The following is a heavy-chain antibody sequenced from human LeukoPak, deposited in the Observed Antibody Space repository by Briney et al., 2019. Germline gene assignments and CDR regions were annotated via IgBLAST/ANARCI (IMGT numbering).Heavy chain of an antibody. J-gene: IGHJ4*02. CDR1: GFTFSSNS. CDR2: ISSSSSTI. CDR3: ARRGDTDY. Sequence: GGSLRLSCAASGFTFSSNSMNWVRQAPGKGLEWVSYISSSSSTIYYADSVKGRFTISRDNAKNSLYLQMNSLRSEDTAVYYCARRGDTDYWGQGTLVTVSS. V-gene: IGHV3-48*01. D-gene: IGHD3-10*01.